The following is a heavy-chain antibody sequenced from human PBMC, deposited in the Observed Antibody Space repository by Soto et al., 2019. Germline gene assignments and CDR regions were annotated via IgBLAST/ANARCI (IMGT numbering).Heavy chain of an antibody. V-gene: IGHV3-23*01. CDR2: ISGSGGST. CDR3: AKNYDFWSGYHYGMDV. CDR1: GFTFSSYA. J-gene: IGHJ6*02. D-gene: IGHD3-3*01. Sequence: SCAASGFTFSSYAMTWVRQAPGKGLEWVSAISGSGGSTYYADSVQGRFTISRDNSKNTLYLQMHSLRAEDTALYYCAKNYDFWSGYHYGMDVWGQGTTVTVSS.